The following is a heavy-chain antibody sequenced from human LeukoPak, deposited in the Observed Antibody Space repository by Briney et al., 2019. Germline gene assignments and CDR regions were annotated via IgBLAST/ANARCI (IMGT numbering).Heavy chain of an antibody. CDR3: AKLWPAAEFFDY. CDR1: GYTFTSYG. CDR2: ISAYDGNT. D-gene: IGHD2-21*01. J-gene: IGHJ4*02. Sequence: ASVKVSCKASGYTFTSYGISWARQAPGQGLEWMGWISAYDGNTNYAQKLQGRVTMTTDTSTSTAYMELRSLRSDDTAVYYCAKLWPAAEFFDYWGQGTLVTVSS. V-gene: IGHV1-18*04.